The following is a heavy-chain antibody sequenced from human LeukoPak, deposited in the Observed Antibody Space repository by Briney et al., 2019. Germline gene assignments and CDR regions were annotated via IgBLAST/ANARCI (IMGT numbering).Heavy chain of an antibody. Sequence: GGSLRLSCAASGFTFSTYWMNWFRQTPGKGLEWVAKIKADGGEKDHVASVKGRFTISRDNAKNSLYLQMNSLRVEDTAVYYCAKWRRGGWSLDYWGQGTLVTVSS. CDR3: AKWRRGGWSLDY. D-gene: IGHD6-19*01. V-gene: IGHV3-7*01. CDR1: GFTFSTYW. CDR2: IKADGGEK. J-gene: IGHJ4*02.